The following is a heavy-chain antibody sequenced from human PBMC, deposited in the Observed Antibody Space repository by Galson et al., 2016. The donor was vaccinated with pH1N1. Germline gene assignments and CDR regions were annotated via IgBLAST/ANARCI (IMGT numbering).Heavy chain of an antibody. Sequence: SRRLSCAASGFIFSDYWMSWVRPAPGKGLEWVAKINQDGSRKYYVESMKGRCTISRDNAENSLSLQMNSLRVEDTALYYCATEDYYTSLYWGQGILVTVSP. V-gene: IGHV3-7*01. CDR2: INQDGSRK. CDR1: GFIFSDYW. CDR3: ATEDYYTSLY. D-gene: IGHD1-26*01. J-gene: IGHJ4*02.